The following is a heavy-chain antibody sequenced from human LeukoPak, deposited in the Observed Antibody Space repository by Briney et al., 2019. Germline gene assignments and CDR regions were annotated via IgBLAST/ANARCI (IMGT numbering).Heavy chain of an antibody. CDR1: GFTLVTYP. Sequence: GGSLRLSCAASGFTLVTYPMHGAGRAPGKGWKGVPVLSYDGSNKYYADSVKGRFTISRDNSKNTLCLQMNSLRAEDTAVYYCARDRGRGLLWFGESLDYWGQGTLVTVSS. CDR2: LSYDGSNK. D-gene: IGHD3-10*01. V-gene: IGHV3-30-3*01. J-gene: IGHJ4*02. CDR3: ARDRGRGLLWFGESLDY.